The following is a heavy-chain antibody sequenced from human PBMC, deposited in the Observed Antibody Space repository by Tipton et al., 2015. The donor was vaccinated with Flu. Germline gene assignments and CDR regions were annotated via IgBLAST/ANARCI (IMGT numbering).Heavy chain of an antibody. CDR2: IYYSGST. CDR3: ASLIVVGYYYYGMDV. J-gene: IGHJ6*02. Sequence: LRLSCTVSGGSVSSGSYYWSWIRQPPGKGLEWIGYIYYSGSTNYNPSLKSRVTISVDTSKNQFSLKLSSVTAADTAVYYCASLIVVGYYYYGMDVWGQGPTVTVSS. V-gene: IGHV4-61*01. CDR1: GGSVSSGSYY. D-gene: IGHD2-2*01.